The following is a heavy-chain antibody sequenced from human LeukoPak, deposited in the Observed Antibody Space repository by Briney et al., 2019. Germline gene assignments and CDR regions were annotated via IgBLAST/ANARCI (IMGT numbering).Heavy chain of an antibody. CDR2: ISGSGGST. CDR1: GFTFSSYA. Sequence: GGSLRLSCAASGFTFSSYAMSWVRQAPGKGLEWVSAISGSGGSTYYADSVKGRSTISRDNSKNTLYLQMNSLRAEDTAVYYCKTYDSSGYYYPFDYWGQGTLVTVSS. D-gene: IGHD3-22*01. V-gene: IGHV3-23*01. J-gene: IGHJ4*02. CDR3: KTYDSSGYYYPFDY.